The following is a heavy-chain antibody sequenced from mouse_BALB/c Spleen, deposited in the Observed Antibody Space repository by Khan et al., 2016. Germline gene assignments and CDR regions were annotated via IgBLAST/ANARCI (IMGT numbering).Heavy chain of an antibody. J-gene: IGHJ1*01. CDR2: ISYSGST. CDR3: ASWRWLRYFDV. V-gene: IGHV3-2*02. D-gene: IGHD2-3*01. Sequence: EVQLQESGPGLVKPSQSLSLTCTVTGYSITSDYAWNWIRQFPGNKLEWMGYISYSGSTSYNPSLKSRISITRDTSKNQFFLQLNSVTTEDTATSYWASWRWLRYFDVWGAGATVTVSS. CDR1: GYSITSDYA.